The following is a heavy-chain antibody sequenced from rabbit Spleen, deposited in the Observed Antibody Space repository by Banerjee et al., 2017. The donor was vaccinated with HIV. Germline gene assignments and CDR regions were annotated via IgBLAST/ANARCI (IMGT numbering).Heavy chain of an antibody. D-gene: IGHD8-1*01. CDR1: GFSFSANYY. CDR3: ARDTGSSFSSYGMDL. Sequence: QSLEESGGDLVKPGASLTLTCTASGFSFSANYYMCWVHQAPGKGLEWIACIDTGSSGYTYYASWATGRFTCSKTSSTTVTLRMTSLTAADTATYFCARDTGSSFSSYGMDLWGQGTLVTVS. J-gene: IGHJ6*01. V-gene: IGHV1S40*01. CDR2: IDTGSSGYT.